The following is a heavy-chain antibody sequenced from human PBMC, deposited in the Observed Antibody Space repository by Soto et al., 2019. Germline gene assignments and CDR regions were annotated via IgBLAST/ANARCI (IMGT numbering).Heavy chain of an antibody. CDR1: GFTLSDYY. Sequence: GGSLRLSCAASGFTLSDYYMSWIRQAPGKGLEWVSFIRSSSGYTNYADSVKGRFTISRDKAKNSLYLQMDGLRAEDTAVYYCARALGNYFDTSGYYFDYFDYWGQGTLVTVSS. V-gene: IGHV3-11*06. CDR3: ARALGNYFDTSGYYFDYFDY. CDR2: IRSSSGYT. D-gene: IGHD3-22*01. J-gene: IGHJ4*02.